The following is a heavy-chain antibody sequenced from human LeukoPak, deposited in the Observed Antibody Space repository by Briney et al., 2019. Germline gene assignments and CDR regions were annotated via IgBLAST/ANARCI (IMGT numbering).Heavy chain of an antibody. Sequence: GGSLRLSCTASGFTFGDYAMSWVRQAPGKGLEGVGFIRSKAYGGTTEYAASVKGRFTISRDDSKSIAYLQMNSLKTEDTAVYYCTRDHSGSYVGYWGQGTLVTVSS. V-gene: IGHV3-49*04. CDR2: IRSKAYGGTT. J-gene: IGHJ4*03. D-gene: IGHD1-26*01. CDR3: TRDHSGSYVGY. CDR1: GFTFGDYA.